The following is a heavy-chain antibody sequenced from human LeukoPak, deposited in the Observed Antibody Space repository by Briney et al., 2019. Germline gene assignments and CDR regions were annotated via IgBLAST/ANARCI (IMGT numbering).Heavy chain of an antibody. CDR1: GGSVSSGSYY. J-gene: IGHJ4*02. Sequence: SETLSLTCTVAGGSVSSGSYYWSWIRQPPGKGLEWIGYIYYSGSTNYNPSLKSRVTISVDTSKNQFSLKLSSVTAADTAVYYCARVLRIAADFDYWGQGTLVTVSS. CDR2: IYYSGST. D-gene: IGHD6-13*01. CDR3: ARVLRIAADFDY. V-gene: IGHV4-61*01.